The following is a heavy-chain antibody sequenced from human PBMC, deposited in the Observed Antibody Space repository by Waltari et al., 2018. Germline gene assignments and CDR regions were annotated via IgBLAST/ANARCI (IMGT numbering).Heavy chain of an antibody. D-gene: IGHD7-27*01. Sequence: DVHLVESGGGLVQPGGSLRLSCVPSGFTFSSYWMHWVRRVPGKGLTLVSHINSDGTGTTYADSVKGRFTVSRDNAKSTLFLQMTSLRAEDTAVYFCVRDDPGYGLDVWGQGTTVTVSS. CDR3: VRDDPGYGLDV. CDR2: INSDGTGT. CDR1: GFTFSSYW. V-gene: IGHV3-74*03. J-gene: IGHJ6*02.